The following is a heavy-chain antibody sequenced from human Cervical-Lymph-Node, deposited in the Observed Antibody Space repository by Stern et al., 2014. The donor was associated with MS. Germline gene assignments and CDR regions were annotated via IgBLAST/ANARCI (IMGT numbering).Heavy chain of an antibody. J-gene: IGHJ4*02. CDR2: VFTTGIT. V-gene: IGHV4-61*02. Sequence: QVQLQESGPGLVKPSQTLSLACTVSGDSISTNSYYWTWIRQPAGKGLEWIGRVFTTGITNYNPSLESRVTLSLDTSKNQFPLRLSSVTAADTAVYYCARDRDYYDSSGYLDYWGQGAVVTVSS. D-gene: IGHD3-22*01. CDR1: GDSISTNSYY. CDR3: ARDRDYYDSSGYLDY.